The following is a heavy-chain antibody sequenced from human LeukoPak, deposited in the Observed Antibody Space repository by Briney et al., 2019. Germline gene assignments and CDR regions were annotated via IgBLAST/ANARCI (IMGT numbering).Heavy chain of an antibody. Sequence: PGGSLRLSCAASGFTFSSYSMNWVRQAPGKGLEWVSYISSSSSTIYYADSVKGRFTISRDNAKNSLYLQMNSLRAEDTAVYYCATQKIVVVMDFDYWCQGTLVTVSS. D-gene: IGHD3-22*01. J-gene: IGHJ4*02. CDR1: GFTFSSYS. CDR3: ATQKIVVVMDFDY. V-gene: IGHV3-48*01. CDR2: ISSSSSTI.